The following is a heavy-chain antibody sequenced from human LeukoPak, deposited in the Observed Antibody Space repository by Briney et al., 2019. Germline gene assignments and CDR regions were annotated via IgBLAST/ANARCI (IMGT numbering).Heavy chain of an antibody. Sequence: GGSLRLSCAASGFAFSTFALGWVRQSPGKGLEWLSTINGGGNTTFYSDSVKGRFTISRDKSKNTLYLHMDTLRPDDTAIYYCTKELHVAVAVADYYYFYMDAWGRGTAVTVSS. CDR1: GFAFSTFA. J-gene: IGHJ6*03. V-gene: IGHV3-23*01. CDR2: INGGGNTT. D-gene: IGHD6-19*01. CDR3: TKELHVAVAVADYYYFYMDA.